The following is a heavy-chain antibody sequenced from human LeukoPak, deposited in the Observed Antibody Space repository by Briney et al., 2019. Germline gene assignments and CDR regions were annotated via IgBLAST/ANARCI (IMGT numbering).Heavy chain of an antibody. CDR2: ISGSGGST. CDR1: GFTFSSYA. Sequence: GGSLRLSCAASGFTFSSYAMSWVRQAPGKGLEWVSAISGSGGSTYYADSVRGRFTISRDNAKNSLYLQMNSLRAEDTAVYYCARGTTGGYSPSHWGQGTLVTVSS. J-gene: IGHJ4*02. CDR3: ARGTTGGYSPSH. V-gene: IGHV3-23*01. D-gene: IGHD5-12*01.